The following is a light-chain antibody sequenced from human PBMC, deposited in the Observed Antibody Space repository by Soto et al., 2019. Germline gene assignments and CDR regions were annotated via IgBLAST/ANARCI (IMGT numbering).Light chain of an antibody. CDR3: CSYTDTGTFV. CDR1: SSDVGSHIA. Sequence: QSALTQPASVSGSPGQSITIACTGTSSDVGSHIAVSWYQQPPGKAPKLIIYEGTKRPSGISNSFSGSKSGNTASLTISGLQAEDEADYYCCSYTDTGTFVFGTGTKLTVL. CDR2: EGT. J-gene: IGLJ1*01. V-gene: IGLV2-23*01.